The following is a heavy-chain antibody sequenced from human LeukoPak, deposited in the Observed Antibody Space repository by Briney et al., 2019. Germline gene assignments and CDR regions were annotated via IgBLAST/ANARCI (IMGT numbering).Heavy chain of an antibody. J-gene: IGHJ6*03. Sequence: GGSLRLSCAASGLTFSRYSMNWVRQAPGKGLEWVSYISSSSSTIYYADSVKGRFTISRHNAKNSLYLQMNSLRAEDTAVYYCARGTSIGRNYYYYYYYMDVWGKGTTVTVSS. D-gene: IGHD1-14*01. CDR1: GLTFSRYS. CDR3: ARGTSIGRNYYYYYYYMDV. CDR2: ISSSSSTI. V-gene: IGHV3-48*01.